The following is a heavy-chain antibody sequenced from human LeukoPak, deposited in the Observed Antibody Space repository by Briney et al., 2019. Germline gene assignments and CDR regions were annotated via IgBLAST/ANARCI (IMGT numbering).Heavy chain of an antibody. D-gene: IGHD6-25*01. J-gene: IGHJ6*03. CDR1: GFTFSSYS. CDR2: ISSSSSTM. Sequence: GGSLRLSCAASGFTFSSYSMNWVRQAPGKGLEWVSYISSSSSTMYYADSVTGRFTISRDNAKNSLYLQMNSLRADDTAVYYCARFAAGGSYYYYMDVWGKGTTVTVSS. V-gene: IGHV3-48*04. CDR3: ARFAAGGSYYYYMDV.